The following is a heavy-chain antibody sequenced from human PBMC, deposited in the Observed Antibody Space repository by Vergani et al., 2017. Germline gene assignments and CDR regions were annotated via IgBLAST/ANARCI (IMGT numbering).Heavy chain of an antibody. CDR3: AREGGPHSI. CDR1: GYFFTDYD. Sequence: QVRLVQSGSELKKPGASVKVSCKASGYFFTDYDMHWVRQAPGQGLEWMGWINTNNGDPTYDQDFTGRFIFSLDTSASTAYLEINNLKPEDTAFYYCAREGGPHSIWGQGTLVTVSS. V-gene: IGHV7-4-1*02. D-gene: IGHD2-21*01. J-gene: IGHJ4*03. CDR2: INTNNGDP.